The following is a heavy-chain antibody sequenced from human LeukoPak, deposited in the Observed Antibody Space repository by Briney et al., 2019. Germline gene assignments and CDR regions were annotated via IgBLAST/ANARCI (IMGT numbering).Heavy chain of an antibody. D-gene: IGHD3-22*01. Sequence: SETLSLTCTVSGYSISSGYYWGWIRQSPGKGLEWIGSIYHGGSTYYNPSLRSRVIVSVDTSKNHFSLKMSSVTAADTAVYYCARSFLDYYDSSGYYYVSDWFDPWGQGTLVTVSS. CDR2: IYHGGST. CDR1: GYSISSGYY. J-gene: IGHJ5*02. V-gene: IGHV4-38-2*02. CDR3: ARSFLDYYDSSGYYYVSDWFDP.